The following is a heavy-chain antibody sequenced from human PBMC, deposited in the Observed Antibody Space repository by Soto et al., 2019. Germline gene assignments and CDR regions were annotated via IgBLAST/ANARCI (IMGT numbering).Heavy chain of an antibody. J-gene: IGHJ6*03. Sequence: GGSLRLSCAASGFTFSSYCMHWVRQAPGKGLEWVAVISYDGSNKYYADSVKGRFTISRDNSKNTLYLQMNSLRAEDTAVYYCAKDGSDFWSGYYNFYYYYYMDVWGKGTTVTVSS. CDR1: GFTFSSYC. CDR2: ISYDGSNK. CDR3: AKDGSDFWSGYYNFYYYYYMDV. V-gene: IGHV3-30*18. D-gene: IGHD3-3*01.